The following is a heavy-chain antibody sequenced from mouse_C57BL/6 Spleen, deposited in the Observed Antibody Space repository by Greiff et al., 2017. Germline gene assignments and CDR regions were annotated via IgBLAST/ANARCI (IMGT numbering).Heavy chain of an antibody. CDR3: ARYKDWGYWYFDV. J-gene: IGHJ1*03. V-gene: IGHV3-8*01. CDR2: ISYSGST. Sequence: EVKLMESGPGLAKPSQTLSLTCSVTGYSITSDYWNWIRKFPGNKLEYMGYISYSGSTYYNPSLKSRISITRDTSKNQYYLQLNSVTTEDTATYYCARYKDWGYWYFDVWGTGTTATVSS. D-gene: IGHD4-1*01. CDR1: GYSITSDY.